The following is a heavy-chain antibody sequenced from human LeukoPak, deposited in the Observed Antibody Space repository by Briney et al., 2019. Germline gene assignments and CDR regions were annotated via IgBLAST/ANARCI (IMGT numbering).Heavy chain of an antibody. Sequence: GGSLRLSCAASGFTFSSYAMSWVRQAPGKGLEWVSAISGSGGSTYYADSVKGRFTISRDNSKNTLYLQMNSLRAEDTAVYYCAKAPNEYCSGGSCKLYYWGQGTLVTVSS. CDR1: GFTFSSYA. J-gene: IGHJ4*02. CDR3: AKAPNEYCSGGSCKLYY. D-gene: IGHD2-15*01. V-gene: IGHV3-23*01. CDR2: ISGSGGST.